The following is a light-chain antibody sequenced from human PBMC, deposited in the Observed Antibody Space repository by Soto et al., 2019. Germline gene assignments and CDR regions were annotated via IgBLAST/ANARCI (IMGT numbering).Light chain of an antibody. CDR3: QQNDNLPYT. Sequence: DIQMTQSPSSLSASVGDRVTITCQASHDISNYLNWYQQKPGKAPKLLIYEASNLETGVPSRFSGSGYGTDFTFTISSLQPEDIATYYCQQNDNLPYTFGHVTKLEIK. CDR1: HDISNY. CDR2: EAS. V-gene: IGKV1-33*01. J-gene: IGKJ2*01.